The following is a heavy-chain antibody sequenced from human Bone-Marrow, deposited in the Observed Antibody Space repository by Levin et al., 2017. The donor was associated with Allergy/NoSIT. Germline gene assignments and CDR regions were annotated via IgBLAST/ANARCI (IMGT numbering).Heavy chain of an antibody. V-gene: IGHV4-59*01. J-gene: IGHJ5*02. CDR2: IHGSGDT. Sequence: GSLRLSCDVSGVAISNYYWTWIRQPPGKGLEWIGYIHGSGDTNYNPSLRRRVTISVDTSKNQFSLLLTSVTAADTAVYYCARVVRGAITLNWFDPWGQGSLVTVSS. CDR1: GVAISNYY. CDR3: ARVVRGAITLNWFDP. D-gene: IGHD3-10*01.